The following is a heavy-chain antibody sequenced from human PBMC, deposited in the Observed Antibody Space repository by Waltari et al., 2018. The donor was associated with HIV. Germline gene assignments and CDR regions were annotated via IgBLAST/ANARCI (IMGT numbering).Heavy chain of an antibody. CDR2: ANPSNGAT. V-gene: IGHV1-8*01. CDR3: ARDRTYYNYWSLQTSILGAFDV. J-gene: IGHJ3*01. CDR1: GYTFSNHD. D-gene: IGHD3-3*01. Sequence: QVHLEQSGADVTMPGASVKVSCKASGYTFSNHDINWVRQAPGRRPERVGRANPSNGATVYAPKFQGRITLTRATSSNTAFRELGGLTPDDSAVYYCARDRTYYNYWSLQTSILGAFDVWGQGTLVTVSS.